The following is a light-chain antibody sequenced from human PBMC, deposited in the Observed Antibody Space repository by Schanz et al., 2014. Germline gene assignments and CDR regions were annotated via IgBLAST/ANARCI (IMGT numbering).Light chain of an antibody. V-gene: IGKV3D-20*02. CDR3: QQRSNWYT. CDR2: GAS. Sequence: EIVVTQSPGTLSVSPGERATLSCRASQTVSSTSLAWYQQKPGQAPRLLIYGASSRATGIPDRFSGSGSGTDFTLTISRLEPEDFAVYYCQQRSNWYTFGQGTKLEIK. J-gene: IGKJ2*01. CDR1: QTVSSTS.